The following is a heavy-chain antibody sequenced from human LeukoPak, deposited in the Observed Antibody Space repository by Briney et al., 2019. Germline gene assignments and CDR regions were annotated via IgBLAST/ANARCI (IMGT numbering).Heavy chain of an antibody. J-gene: IGHJ4*02. V-gene: IGHV1-24*01. D-gene: IGHD2-15*01. CDR3: ATLVVVVAAIKDY. Sequence: ASVKVSSKVSGYTLTELSMHWVRQAPGKGLEWMGGSDPEDGETIYAQKFQGRVTMTEDTSTDTAYMELSSLRSEDTAVYYCATLVVVVAAIKDYWGQGTLVTVSS. CDR2: SDPEDGET. CDR1: GYTLTELS.